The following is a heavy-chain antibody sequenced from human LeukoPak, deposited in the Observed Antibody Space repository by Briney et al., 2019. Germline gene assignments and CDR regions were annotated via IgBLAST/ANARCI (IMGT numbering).Heavy chain of an antibody. J-gene: IGHJ4*02. Sequence: PGGSLRLSCAASGFTFSSYWMSWVRQAPGKGLEWVANIKQDGSEKYYVDCVKGRFTISRDNAKNSLYLQMNSLRAEDTAVYYCARAPREGFSGSYHDYWGQGTLVTVSS. CDR2: IKQDGSEK. V-gene: IGHV3-7*01. CDR1: GFTFSSYW. CDR3: ARAPREGFSGSYHDY. D-gene: IGHD1-26*01.